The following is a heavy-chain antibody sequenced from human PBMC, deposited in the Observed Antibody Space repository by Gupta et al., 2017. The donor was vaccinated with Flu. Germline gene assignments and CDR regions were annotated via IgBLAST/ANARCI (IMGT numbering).Heavy chain of an antibody. CDR2: IEWDDDK. CDR3: ARMGVVGTTIYVFDI. D-gene: IGHD1-1*01. Sequence: RQPPGKALEWLAHIEWDDDKVYSTYLESRLTISKDTSKNQVVLTITNMDPVDTATYYCARMGVVGTTIYVFDIWGQGTMVTVSS. J-gene: IGHJ3*02. V-gene: IGHV2-70*04.